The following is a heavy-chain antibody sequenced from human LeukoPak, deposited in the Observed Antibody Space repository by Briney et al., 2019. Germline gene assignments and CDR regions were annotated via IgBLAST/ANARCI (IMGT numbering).Heavy chain of an antibody. V-gene: IGHV3-23*01. J-gene: IGHJ3*01. CDR1: GFTFTSFA. CDR2: ILHSNAST. Sequence: GSLRLSCTASGFTFTSFAMSWVRQAPGKGPEWVSTILHSNASTNYAHSVKGRFTISRDNSKNTLYLQMNSLRVDDTAVYYCAKRSSGVTTWFGPFDVWGQRTMVIASS. CDR3: AKRSSGVTTWFGPFDV. D-gene: IGHD3-10*01.